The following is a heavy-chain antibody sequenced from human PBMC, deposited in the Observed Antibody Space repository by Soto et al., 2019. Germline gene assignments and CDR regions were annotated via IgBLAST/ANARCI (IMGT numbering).Heavy chain of an antibody. Sequence: QVQLVESGGGVVQPGRSLRLSCVASGFNFSTYGMHWVRQAPGKGLEWVAVIWYDGSDQYYADSVNGRFTISRDNSKNTLYLQMNSLRVEDTAVYYCARDQGFFGGQGTLVTVSS. CDR2: IWYDGSDQ. J-gene: IGHJ4*02. CDR3: ARDQGFF. D-gene: IGHD3-10*01. V-gene: IGHV3-33*01. CDR1: GFNFSTYG.